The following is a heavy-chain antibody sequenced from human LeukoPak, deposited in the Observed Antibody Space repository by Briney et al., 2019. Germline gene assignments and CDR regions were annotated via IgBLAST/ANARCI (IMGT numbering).Heavy chain of an antibody. CDR2: ISGSGGST. CDR3: AKDRPSIAARPQSSDY. Sequence: PGGSLRLSCAASGFTFSSYAISWVRQAPGKGLGWGSAISGSGGSTYYADSVKGRFTISRDNSKNTLYLQMNSLRAEDTAVYYCAKDRPSIAARPQSSDYWGQGTLVTVSS. V-gene: IGHV3-23*01. D-gene: IGHD6-6*01. CDR1: GFTFSSYA. J-gene: IGHJ4*02.